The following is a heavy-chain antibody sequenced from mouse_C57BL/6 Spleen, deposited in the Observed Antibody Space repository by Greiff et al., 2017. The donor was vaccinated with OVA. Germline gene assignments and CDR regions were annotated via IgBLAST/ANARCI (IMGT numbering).Heavy chain of an antibody. V-gene: IGHV1-74*01. CDR3: AMTYCYGSSLGYFDY. CDR1: GYTFTSYW. D-gene: IGHD1-1*01. CDR2: IHPSDSDT. J-gene: IGHJ2*01. Sequence: QVQLQQPGAELVKPGASVKVSCKASGYTFTSYWMHWVKQRPGQGLEWIGRIHPSDSDTNYNQKFKGKATLTVDKSSSTAYMQLSILTSEDSAVYDCAMTYCYGSSLGYFDYWGQGTTLTVSS.